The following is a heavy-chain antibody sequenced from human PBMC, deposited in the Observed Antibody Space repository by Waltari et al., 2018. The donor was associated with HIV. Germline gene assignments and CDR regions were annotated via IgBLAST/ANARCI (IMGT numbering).Heavy chain of an antibody. CDR2: ISSDGTST. Sequence: EVQLLESGGGVVQPGGSQRLSCAASGFALRNYVMSWVRQAPGKGLEWVSSISSDGTSTYYADSVKGRFTTSRDNSQNTLYLQVNNLRVDDTAVYYCAKDQRFWGQGTLVTVSS. D-gene: IGHD3-3*01. J-gene: IGHJ4*02. CDR1: GFALRNYV. V-gene: IGHV3-23*01. CDR3: AKDQRF.